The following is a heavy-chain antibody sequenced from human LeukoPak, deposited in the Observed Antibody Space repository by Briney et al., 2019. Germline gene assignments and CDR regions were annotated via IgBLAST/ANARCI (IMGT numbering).Heavy chain of an antibody. V-gene: IGHV1-8*02. CDR3: ARGRRSITMVRTGMDV. D-gene: IGHD3-10*01. Sequence: ASVKVSCKASGYTFTGYYMHWVRQAPGQGLEWMGWMNPNSGNTGYAQKFQGRVTMTRNTSISTAYMELSSLRSEDTAVYYCARGRRSITMVRTGMDVWGQGTTVTVSS. CDR2: MNPNSGNT. J-gene: IGHJ6*02. CDR1: GYTFTGYY.